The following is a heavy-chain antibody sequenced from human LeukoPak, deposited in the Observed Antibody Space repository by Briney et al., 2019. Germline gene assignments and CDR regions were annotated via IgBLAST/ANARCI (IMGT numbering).Heavy chain of an antibody. CDR1: GFTFSSYG. J-gene: IGHJ3*02. D-gene: IGHD6-13*01. Sequence: GGSLRLSCAASGFTFSSYGMHWVRQAPGKGLEWVAVISYDGSNKYYADSVKGRFTISRDNSKNTLYLQMNSLRAEDTAVYYCAKEESSIAAAVNDAFDIWSQGTMVTVSS. V-gene: IGHV3-30*19. CDR2: ISYDGSNK. CDR3: AKEESSIAAAVNDAFDI.